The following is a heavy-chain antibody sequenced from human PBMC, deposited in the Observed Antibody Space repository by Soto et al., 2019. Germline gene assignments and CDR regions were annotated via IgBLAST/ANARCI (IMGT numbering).Heavy chain of an antibody. CDR2: IIPIFGTA. V-gene: IGHV1-69*13. J-gene: IGHJ6*02. D-gene: IGHD2-2*01. CDR1: GGTFSSYA. CDR3: ARVGIGCCSSTNHYGMDV. Sequence: SVKVSCKASGGTFSSYAISWVRQAPGQGLEWMGGIIPIFGTANYAQKFQGRVTITADESTSTACMELSSLRSEDTAVYYCARVGIGCCSSTNHYGMDVWGQGTTVTVSS.